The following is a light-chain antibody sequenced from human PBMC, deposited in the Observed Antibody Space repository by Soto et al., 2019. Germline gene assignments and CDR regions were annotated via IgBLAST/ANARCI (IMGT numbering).Light chain of an antibody. Sequence: DIQMTQSPSMLSASVGDRVTITCRASQSISGWLAWYQHKPGKAPKVLISAASNLQSGVPSRFSGSGSGTVFTLTISSLQPEDFATYFCQQSYTLSPLTFGGGTKVDIK. CDR1: QSISGW. V-gene: IGKV1-39*01. CDR2: AAS. J-gene: IGKJ4*01. CDR3: QQSYTLSPLT.